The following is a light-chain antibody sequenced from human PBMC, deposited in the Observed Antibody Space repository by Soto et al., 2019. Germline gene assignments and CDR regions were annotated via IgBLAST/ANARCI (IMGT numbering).Light chain of an antibody. CDR3: SAYVGSNNFV. Sequence: QSALTQPPSASGSPGQSVTISCTGSISDIVYRYVSWYQHHPGKAPKLMIYEVTRRPSGVPDRFSGSKSARTAFLTVSGLQAEDEADYYCSAYVGSNNFVFGTGTKVTVL. V-gene: IGLV2-8*01. CDR2: EVT. J-gene: IGLJ1*01. CDR1: ISDIVYRY.